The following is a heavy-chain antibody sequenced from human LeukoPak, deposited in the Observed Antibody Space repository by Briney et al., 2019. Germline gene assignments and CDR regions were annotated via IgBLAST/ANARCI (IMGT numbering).Heavy chain of an antibody. D-gene: IGHD5-18*01. CDR1: GYTFTSYG. CDR2: ISAYNGNT. CDR3: ARDYTRGYSYGYDAFDI. Sequence: GASVKVSCKASGYTFTSYGISWVRQAPGQGLEWMGWISAYNGNTNYAQKLQGRVTMTTDTSTSTAYMELRSLGSDDTAVYYCARDYTRGYSYGYDAFDIWGQGTMVTVSS. J-gene: IGHJ3*02. V-gene: IGHV1-18*01.